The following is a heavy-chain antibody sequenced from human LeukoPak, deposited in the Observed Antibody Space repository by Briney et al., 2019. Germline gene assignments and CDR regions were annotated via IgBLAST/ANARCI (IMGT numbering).Heavy chain of an antibody. CDR2: IHPGRGDT. V-gene: IGHV1-2*02. CDR3: ARDHNWGPDY. CDR1: GYTFTDHY. D-gene: IGHD7-27*01. J-gene: IGHJ4*02. Sequence: ASVTLSCKALGYTFTDHYFHWLRQAPGQGIEWMGWIHPGRGDTNIAQKFQGRVSLTRDMSISTAYMELSRLTSDDTAVYYCARDHNWGPDYWGQGTLGSVSS.